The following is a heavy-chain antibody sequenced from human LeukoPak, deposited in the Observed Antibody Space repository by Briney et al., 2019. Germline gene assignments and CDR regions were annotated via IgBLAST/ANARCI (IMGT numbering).Heavy chain of an antibody. CDR2: ITARSGA. V-gene: IGHV3-23*01. J-gene: IGHJ4*02. CDR3: ATTRPYGTTWAGAFED. Sequence: PGGSLRLSCAASGFIFSSHAMSWVRQAPGKGLEWVSPITARSGADYTDSVKGRFVISRDNSKNTLFLQMSSLRAEDTAVYYCATTRPYGTTWAGAFEDWGQGIPVTVSS. D-gene: IGHD6-19*01. CDR1: GFIFSSHA.